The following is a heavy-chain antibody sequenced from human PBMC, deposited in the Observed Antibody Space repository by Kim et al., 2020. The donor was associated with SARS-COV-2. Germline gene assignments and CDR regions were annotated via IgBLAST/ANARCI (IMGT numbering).Heavy chain of an antibody. Sequence: SETLSLTCTVSGGSISSSYYYWGWIRQPPGKGLDWIVPVYYSGTSYYNPSLKGRVTISVDTSENQFSLHLTSVTAADTAPYYCARSYYDIFTGPNWIDP. D-gene: IGHD3-9*01. CDR1: GGSISSSYYY. V-gene: IGHV4-39*01. CDR3: ARSYYDIFTGPNWIDP. CDR2: VYYSGTS. J-gene: IGHJ5*02.